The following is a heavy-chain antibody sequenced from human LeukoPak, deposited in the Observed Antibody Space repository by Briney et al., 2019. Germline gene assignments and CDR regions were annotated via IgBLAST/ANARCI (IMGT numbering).Heavy chain of an antibody. D-gene: IGHD2-15*01. V-gene: IGHV1-46*01. CDR2: INPSGGST. Sequence: ASVKVSCKASGYTFTSYYTHWVRQAPGQGLEWMGIINPSGGSTSYAQKFQGRVTMTRDMSTSTVYMELSSLRSEDTAVYYCARDARPPDCSAGSCYGIINWFDPWGQGTLVTVSS. CDR1: GYTFTSYY. CDR3: ARDARPPDCSAGSCYGIINWFDP. J-gene: IGHJ5*02.